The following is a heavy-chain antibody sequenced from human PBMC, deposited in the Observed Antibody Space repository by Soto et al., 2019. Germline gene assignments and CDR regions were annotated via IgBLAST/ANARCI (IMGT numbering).Heavy chain of an antibody. CDR2: ISYDGSNK. Sequence: PGGSLRLSCAASGFTFSSYGMHWVRQAPGKGLEWVAVISYDGSNKYYADSVKGRFTISRDNSKNTLYLQMNSLRAEDTAVYYCAKGPHYYGSGSYVDYWGQGALVTVS. V-gene: IGHV3-30*18. D-gene: IGHD3-10*01. CDR3: AKGPHYYGSGSYVDY. CDR1: GFTFSSYG. J-gene: IGHJ4*02.